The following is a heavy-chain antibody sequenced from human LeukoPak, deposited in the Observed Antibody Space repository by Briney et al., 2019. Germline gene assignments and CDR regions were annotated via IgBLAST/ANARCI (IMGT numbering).Heavy chain of an antibody. CDR1: GFTVSSNY. Sequence: GGSLRLSCAASGFTVSSNYMSWVRQAPGKGLEWVSVIYSGGSTYYADSVKGRFTISRDNSKNTLYLQMNSLRAEDTAVYYCARETYYYDSSGYYYYYYGMDVWGQGTTVTVSS. D-gene: IGHD3-22*01. CDR2: IYSGGST. V-gene: IGHV3-66*01. J-gene: IGHJ6*02. CDR3: ARETYYYDSSGYYYYYYGMDV.